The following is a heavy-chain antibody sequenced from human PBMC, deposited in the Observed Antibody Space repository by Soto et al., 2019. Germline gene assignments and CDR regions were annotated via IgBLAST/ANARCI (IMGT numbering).Heavy chain of an antibody. V-gene: IGHV3-23*01. CDR2: VTDSGGKT. D-gene: IGHD1-26*01. CDR3: AKWFIVAATTPEFDY. CDR1: GFTFTTYA. J-gene: IGHJ4*02. Sequence: PGGSLRLSCAASGFTFTTYAMSWVRQAPGKGLEWVSGVTDSGGKTYYADSVKGRFTISRDNSKNTLYLQMNSLRAEDTAVYYCAKWFIVAATTPEFDYWGQGTLVTVSS.